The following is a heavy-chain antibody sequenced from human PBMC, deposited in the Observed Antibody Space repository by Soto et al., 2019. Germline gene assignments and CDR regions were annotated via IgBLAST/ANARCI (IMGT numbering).Heavy chain of an antibody. V-gene: IGHV3-49*03. J-gene: IGHJ6*02. D-gene: IGHD3-10*01. Sequence: PGGSLRLSCTGSGFTFGDYAMTWFRQAPGKGLEWVSFIRSKARGGTTEYAASVKGRFTMSRDDSKSIAYLQMNSLKTEDSAVYYCGREGYWFGELSQYYYGMDVWGQGITVTVSS. CDR1: GFTFGDYA. CDR3: GREGYWFGELSQYYYGMDV. CDR2: IRSKARGGTT.